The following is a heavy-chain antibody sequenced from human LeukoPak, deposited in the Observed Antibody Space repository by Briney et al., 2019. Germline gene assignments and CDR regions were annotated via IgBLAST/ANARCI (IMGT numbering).Heavy chain of an antibody. D-gene: IGHD5-24*01. V-gene: IGHV4-38-2*02. CDR2: IYHSGST. CDR1: GYSISSGYY. CDR3: ARTIRDGYEGYYFDY. J-gene: IGHJ4*02. Sequence: SETLSLTCTVSGYSISSGYYWGWIRQPPGKGLEWIGSIYHSGSTYYNPSLKSRVTISVDKSKNQFSLKLSSVTAADTAVYYCARTIRDGYEGYYFDYWGQGTLVTVSS.